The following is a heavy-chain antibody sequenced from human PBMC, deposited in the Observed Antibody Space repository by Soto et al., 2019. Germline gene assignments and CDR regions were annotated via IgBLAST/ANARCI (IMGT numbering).Heavy chain of an antibody. CDR3: ASSYGSGYRAFDY. CDR2: VNPIVSMS. CDR1: GDTFNFYS. V-gene: IGHV1-69*02. J-gene: IGHJ4*02. Sequence: QVQLVQSGAEVKRPGSSVKVSCKASGDTFNFYSINWVRQAPGLGLEWMGRVNPIVSMSNYAQKFQGRVTMTAEKSTSKDYMELSSLRSEETAISYCASSYGSGYRAFDYWGQGALVTVSS. D-gene: IGHD3-10*01.